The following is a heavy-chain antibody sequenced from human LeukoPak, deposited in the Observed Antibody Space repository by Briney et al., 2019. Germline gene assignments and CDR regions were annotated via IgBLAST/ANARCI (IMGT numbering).Heavy chain of an antibody. CDR3: ARVSDILTGYYPWAFDI. D-gene: IGHD3-9*01. V-gene: IGHV4-59*01. J-gene: IGHJ3*02. CDR2: IYYSGST. Sequence: SETLSLTCTVSGGSISSYYWSWIRQPPGKGLEWIGYIYYSGSTNYKPSLKSRVAISIDTSKNQFSLKLSSVTAADTAVYYCARVSDILTGYYPWAFDIWGPRDNGHRLF. CDR1: GGSISSYY.